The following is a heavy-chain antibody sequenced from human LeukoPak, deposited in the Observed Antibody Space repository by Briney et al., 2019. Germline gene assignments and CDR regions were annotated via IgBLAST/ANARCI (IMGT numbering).Heavy chain of an antibody. Sequence: GGSLRLSCVASGFTFSNYEMNWVRQAPGKGLEWVSYISSTGSTIHYADSVKGRFTMSRDNAKKSLYLQMNSLRAEDTAVYYCARDAPEADYWGQGTLVTVSS. V-gene: IGHV3-48*03. CDR2: ISSTGSTI. J-gene: IGHJ4*02. CDR3: ARDAPEADY. CDR1: GFTFSNYE.